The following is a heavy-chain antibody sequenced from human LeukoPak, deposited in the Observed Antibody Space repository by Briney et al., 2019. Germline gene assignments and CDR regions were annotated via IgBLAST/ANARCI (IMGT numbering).Heavy chain of an antibody. CDR2: IYNDGRT. D-gene: IGHD3-3*01. CDR3: ARGLFLSGYLDAFDM. CDR1: GFTFSGYS. Sequence: GGSLRLSCAASGFTFSGYSMNWVRQAPGKGLEWVALIYNDGRTYYADSVKGRCAISRDNSKNTLYLQVNSLRVEDTAIYYCARGLFLSGYLDAFDMWGQGTVVSVSS. V-gene: IGHV3-53*01. J-gene: IGHJ3*02.